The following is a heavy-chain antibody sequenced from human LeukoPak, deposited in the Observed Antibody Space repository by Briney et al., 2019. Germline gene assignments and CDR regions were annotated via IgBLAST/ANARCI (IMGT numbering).Heavy chain of an antibody. CDR3: AGAVVVVPAAIIDNWFDP. Sequence: LETLSLTCAVSGYSISSGYYWGWIRQPPGKGLEWIGSIYHSGSTYYNPSLKSRVTISVDTSKNQFSLKLSSVTAADTAVYYCAGAVVVVPAAIIDNWFDPWGQGTLVTVSS. V-gene: IGHV4-38-2*01. CDR2: IYHSGST. J-gene: IGHJ5*02. CDR1: GYSISSGYY. D-gene: IGHD2-2*01.